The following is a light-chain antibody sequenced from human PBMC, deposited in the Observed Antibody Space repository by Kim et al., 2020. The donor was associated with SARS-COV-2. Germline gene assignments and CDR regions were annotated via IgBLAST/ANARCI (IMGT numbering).Light chain of an antibody. Sequence: LSPGERAALSCRASQSVYTYDLAWYLHKPGQAPRLLIYSASNRATGIPDRFSGSGSGTDFTLTISRLEADDFAVYYCQQYGSSPYTFGQGTKLEI. CDR1: QSVYTYD. V-gene: IGKV3-20*01. CDR3: QQYGSSPYT. J-gene: IGKJ2*01. CDR2: SAS.